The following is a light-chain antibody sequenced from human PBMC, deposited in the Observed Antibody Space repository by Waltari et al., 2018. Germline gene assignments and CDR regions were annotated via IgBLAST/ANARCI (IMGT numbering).Light chain of an antibody. J-gene: IGLJ2*01. CDR1: TGAVTTGHY. Sequence: QAVVTQEPSLTVSPGGTVTLTCGSSTGAVTTGHYPYWFQQKPGQAPSSLIYDTTNKQYWPPARFSDSLLGDKAALTLSGAQPEDEADYYCLLSYSVARPVFGGGTKLTVL. CDR3: LLSYSVARPV. V-gene: IGLV7-46*01. CDR2: DTT.